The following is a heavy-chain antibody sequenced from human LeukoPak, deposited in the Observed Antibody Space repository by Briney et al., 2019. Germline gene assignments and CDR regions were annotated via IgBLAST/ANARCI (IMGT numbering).Heavy chain of an antibody. J-gene: IGHJ4*02. D-gene: IGHD3-16*01. CDR2: IRYDGSNQ. Sequence: GGSLRLSCAASRFTFSSFGMHWVRQAPGKGLEWVAFIRYDGSNQYYADSVEGRFTISRDNSKSTLYLQMNSLRPEDTAVYYCSKDWGGWGQGTLVTVSS. V-gene: IGHV3-30*02. CDR3: SKDWGG. CDR1: RFTFSSFG.